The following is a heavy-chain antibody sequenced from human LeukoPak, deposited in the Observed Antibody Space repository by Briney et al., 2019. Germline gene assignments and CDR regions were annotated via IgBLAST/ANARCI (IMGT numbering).Heavy chain of an antibody. V-gene: IGHV4-59*01. Sequence: SGTLSLTCSVSGDSISSNYWSWIRQPPGKGLEWIGYIFNSGSTSYNPSLKSRVTISIDTSKNQFSLKLSSVTAADTAVYYCARARPNWNPPDYWGQGTLVTVSS. D-gene: IGHD1-1*01. CDR1: GDSISSNY. J-gene: IGHJ4*02. CDR3: ARARPNWNPPDY. CDR2: IFNSGST.